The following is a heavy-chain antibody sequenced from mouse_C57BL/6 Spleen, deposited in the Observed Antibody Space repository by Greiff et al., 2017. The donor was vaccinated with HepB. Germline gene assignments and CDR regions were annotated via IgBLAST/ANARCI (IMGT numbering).Heavy chain of an antibody. CDR3: AKGGDWYFDV. V-gene: IGHV1-18*01. CDR1: GYTFTDYN. CDR2: INPNNGGT. Sequence: SGPELVKPGASVKIPCKASGYTFTDYNMDWVNQSHGKSLEWIGDINPNNGGTIYNQKFKGKATLTVDKSSSTAYMELRSLTSEDTAVYYCAKGGDWYFDVWGTGTTVTVSS. J-gene: IGHJ1*03.